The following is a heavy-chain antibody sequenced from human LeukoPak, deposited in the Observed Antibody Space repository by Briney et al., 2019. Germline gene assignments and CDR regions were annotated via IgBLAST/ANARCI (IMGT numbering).Heavy chain of an antibody. CDR3: ARDSPLPNYYDSSGPNDALDI. J-gene: IGHJ3*02. D-gene: IGHD3-22*01. CDR2: ISSSSSTI. Sequence: GGSLRLSRAASGFTFSSYSMNWVRQAPGKGLEWVSYISSSSSTIYYADSVKGRFTISRDNAKNSLYLQMNSLRDEDTAVYYCARDSPLPNYYDSSGPNDALDIWGQGTMVTVSS. CDR1: GFTFSSYS. V-gene: IGHV3-48*02.